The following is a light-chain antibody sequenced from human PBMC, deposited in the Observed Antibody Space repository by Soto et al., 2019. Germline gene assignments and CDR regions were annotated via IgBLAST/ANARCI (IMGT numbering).Light chain of an antibody. V-gene: IGKV1-5*03. CDR1: QTLSSR. CDR2: RAS. CDR3: QHYYNYSEA. J-gene: IGKJ1*01. Sequence: DIQMTQSPSTLSWSLGGRATVSCRASQTLSSRLAWYQQKPGKAPKLLIYRASTRKSGVPSRFSGSGSGTEFTLTIGSLQSDDFATYYCQHYYNYSEAFGQGTKV.